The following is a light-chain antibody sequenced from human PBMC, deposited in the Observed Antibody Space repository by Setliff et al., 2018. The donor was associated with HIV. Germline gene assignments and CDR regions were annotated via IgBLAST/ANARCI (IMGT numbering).Light chain of an antibody. CDR3: CSFAGSGTYV. CDR2: GVT. Sequence: QSVLTQPASVSGSPGQSITISCTGTSSDVGTYNFVSWYQQQPGKAPKLVIYGVTKRPSGVSNRFSGSRSGNTASLTISGLQAEDEADYYCCSFAGSGTYVFGTGTKVTVL. V-gene: IGLV2-23*02. CDR1: SSDVGTYNF. J-gene: IGLJ1*01.